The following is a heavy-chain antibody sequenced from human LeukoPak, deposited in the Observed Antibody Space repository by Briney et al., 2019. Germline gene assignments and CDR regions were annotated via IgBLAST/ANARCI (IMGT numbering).Heavy chain of an antibody. CDR2: IIPIFGSA. J-gene: IGHJ3*02. V-gene: IGHV1-69*05. D-gene: IGHD4-17*01. CDR1: GGTFSSYA. Sequence: SVKVSCKASGGTFSSYAIRWVRQAPGQGLEWMGGIIPIFGSANYAQKFQGRVTITTDESTSTAYMELSSLRSEDTAVYYCARAQGYGDYQAGAFDIWGQGTMVTVSS. CDR3: ARAQGYGDYQAGAFDI.